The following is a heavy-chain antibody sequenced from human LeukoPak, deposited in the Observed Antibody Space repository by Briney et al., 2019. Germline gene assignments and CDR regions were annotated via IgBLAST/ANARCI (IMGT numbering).Heavy chain of an antibody. Sequence: PGGSLRLSCAASGFTFSGSALHWVRQASGKGLEWVSAISGSGGSTYYADSVKGRFTISRDNSKNTLYLQMNSLRAEDTAVYYCARGGRATGFVYWGQGTLVTVSS. CDR3: ARGGRATGFVY. V-gene: IGHV3-23*01. J-gene: IGHJ4*02. D-gene: IGHD1-26*01. CDR2: ISGSGGST. CDR1: GFTFSGSA.